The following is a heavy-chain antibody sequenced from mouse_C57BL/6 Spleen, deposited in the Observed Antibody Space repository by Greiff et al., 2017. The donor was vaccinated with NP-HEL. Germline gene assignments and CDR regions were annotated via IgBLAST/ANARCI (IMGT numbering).Heavy chain of an antibody. CDR3: ARDGHDGYYGGYFDY. D-gene: IGHD2-3*01. Sequence: VQLKESGGGLVKPGGSLKLSCAASGFTFSSYAMSWVRQTPEKRLEWVATISDGGSYTYYPDNVKGRFTISRDNAKNNLYLQRSHLKSEDTAMYYCARDGHDGYYGGYFDYWGQGTTLTVSS. CDR2: ISDGGSYT. J-gene: IGHJ2*01. V-gene: IGHV5-4*01. CDR1: GFTFSSYA.